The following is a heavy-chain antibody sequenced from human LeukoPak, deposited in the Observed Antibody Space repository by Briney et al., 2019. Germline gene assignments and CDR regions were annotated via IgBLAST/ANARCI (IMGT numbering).Heavy chain of an antibody. J-gene: IGHJ4*02. CDR2: MNPNSGNT. Sequence: ASVKVSCKASGYTFTSYNINWVRQATGQGLEWMGWMNPNSGNTGSAQKFQGRVTMTRNTSISTAYMELRSLRSDDTAVYYCARDPTMVRGVKGTPFDYWGQGTLVTVSS. D-gene: IGHD3-10*01. CDR1: GYTFTSYN. V-gene: IGHV1-8*01. CDR3: ARDPTMVRGVKGTPFDY.